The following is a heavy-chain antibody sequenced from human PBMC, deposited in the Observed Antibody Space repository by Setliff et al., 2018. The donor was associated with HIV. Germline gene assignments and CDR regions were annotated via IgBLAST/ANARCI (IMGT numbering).Heavy chain of an antibody. CDR2: IISGDSTI. CDR1: FFLFRSYE. CDR3: ATVHPYPYYMVV. V-gene: IGHV3-48*03. Sequence: PGVSLRLSCSSSFFLFRSYEMNWVRQAPGKGLEWVSSIISGDSTIYYADSVKGRFTISRDNSKNSLILQMNSLTVEDTAVYYCATVHPYPYYMVVWGKGTTVTVSS. J-gene: IGHJ6*03.